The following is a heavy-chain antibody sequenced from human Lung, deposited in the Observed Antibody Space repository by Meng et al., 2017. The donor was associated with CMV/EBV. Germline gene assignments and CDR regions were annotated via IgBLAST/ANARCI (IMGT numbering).Heavy chain of an antibody. J-gene: IGHJ5*02. CDR3: AKDGSDSSLGWLDP. V-gene: IGHV3-43D*03. CDR1: GFTFDDHA. Sequence: SXAASGFTFDDHAMHWVRQRPGKGLEWVSLITWDGGNTYYADSVKGRFTISRDNSKNSLYLQMNSLRTEDTALYYCAKDGSDSSLGWLDPWGQGXLVTVSS. D-gene: IGHD2-15*01. CDR2: ITWDGGNT.